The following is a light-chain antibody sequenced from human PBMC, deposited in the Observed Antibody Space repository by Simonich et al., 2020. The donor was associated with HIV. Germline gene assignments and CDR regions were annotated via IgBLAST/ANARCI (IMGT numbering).Light chain of an antibody. CDR3: QSYDSSLSASVV. Sequence: QSVLTQPPSVSGAPGQRVTISCTGSSSNIGAGYDVNWYQQLPGTAPKLLIYDNNNRPSGVPDRFSGSKSGTSASLAITGLQAEDEADYYCQSYDSSLSASVVFGGGTKLTVL. CDR1: SSNIGAGYD. J-gene: IGLJ2*01. CDR2: DNN. V-gene: IGLV1-40*01.